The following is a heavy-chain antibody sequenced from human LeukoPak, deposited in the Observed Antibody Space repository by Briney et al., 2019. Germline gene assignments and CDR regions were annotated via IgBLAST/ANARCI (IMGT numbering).Heavy chain of an antibody. CDR3: ARDPGPGGNY. V-gene: IGHV3-21*01. D-gene: IGHD3-10*01. CDR2: ISSSSSYI. J-gene: IGHJ4*02. Sequence: KPGGSLRLSCAASGFTFSSYSMNWVRQAPGKGLEWVSSISSSSSYIYYADSVKGRFTISRDNAKNSLYLQMNSLRAEDTAVCYCARDPGPGGNYWGQGTLVTVSS. CDR1: GFTFSSYS.